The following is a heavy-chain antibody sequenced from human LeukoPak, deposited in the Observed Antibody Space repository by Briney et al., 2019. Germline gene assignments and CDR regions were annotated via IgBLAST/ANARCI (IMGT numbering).Heavy chain of an antibody. J-gene: IGHJ4*02. CDR2: IYYSGST. V-gene: IGHV4-59*01. CDR1: GGSISSYY. Sequence: SETLSLTCTVSGGSISSYYWSWIRQPPGKGLEWIGYIYYSGSTNYNPSLKSRVTISVDASKNQFSLKLSSVTAADTAVYYCARVRGGGYFDYWGQGTQVTVSS. D-gene: IGHD2-15*01. CDR3: ARVRGGGYFDY.